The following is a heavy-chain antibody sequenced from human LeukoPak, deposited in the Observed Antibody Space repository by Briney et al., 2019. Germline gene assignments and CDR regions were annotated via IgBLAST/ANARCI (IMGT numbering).Heavy chain of an antibody. D-gene: IGHD1-1*01. J-gene: IGHJ4*02. CDR2: ISYSGNT. CDR3: ATAHTTERMFDH. V-gene: IGHV4-39*01. Sequence: PSETLSLTCAVSGDSINIRDYYWAWIRQPPGKGLEWIGDISYSGNTYYNPTLKSRLTISKDTSRNEVSLRLDSVTATDTAVYYCATAHTTERMFDHWGQGTLVTVSS. CDR1: GDSINIRDYY.